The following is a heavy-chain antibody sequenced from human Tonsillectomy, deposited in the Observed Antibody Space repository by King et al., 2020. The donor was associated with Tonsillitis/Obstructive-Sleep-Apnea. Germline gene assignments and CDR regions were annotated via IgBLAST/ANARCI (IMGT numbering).Heavy chain of an antibody. J-gene: IGHJ5*01. CDR1: GFSLNTNAMC. V-gene: IGHV2-70*01. CDR3: ARSHEGYSFDS. CDR2: IDWDDDK. Sequence: TLQESGPALVKPTQTLTLTCTFSGFSLNTNAMCVGWIRQPPGKALEWLALIDWDDDKFYSTSLKPRLTISKGTSENRVVLTLTHMDPVDTATYYCARSHEGYSFDSWGQGTLVTVSS. D-gene: IGHD1-1*01.